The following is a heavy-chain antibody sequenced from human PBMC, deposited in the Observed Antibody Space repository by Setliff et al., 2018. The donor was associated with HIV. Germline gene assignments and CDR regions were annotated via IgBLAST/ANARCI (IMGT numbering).Heavy chain of an antibody. D-gene: IGHD3-10*01. J-gene: IGHJ4*02. CDR3: ARESYGSGTYDY. Sequence: NPSETLSLTCTVSGGSISTSRYYWGWIRQPPGKGLEWIGSINYRGNTYYNPSLKSRAAISVDTSKNQISLKLSSVTAADTAVYHCARESYGSGTYDYWGQGTLVTVSS. CDR1: GGSISTSRYY. CDR2: INYRGNT. V-gene: IGHV4-39*07.